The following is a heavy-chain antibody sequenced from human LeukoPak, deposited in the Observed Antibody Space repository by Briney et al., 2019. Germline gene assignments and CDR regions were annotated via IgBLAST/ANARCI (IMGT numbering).Heavy chain of an antibody. CDR3: ASSRGYSGYDFYFVYNY. J-gene: IGHJ4*02. Sequence: ASVKVSCKASGYTFTGYHMHWVRQAPGQGLEWMEWINPNSGGTNYAQKFQGRVTMTRDTSISTAYMELSRLRSDDTAVYYCASSRGYSGYDFYFVYNYWGQGTLVTVSS. CDR1: GYTFTGYH. CDR2: INPNSGGT. V-gene: IGHV1-2*02. D-gene: IGHD5-12*01.